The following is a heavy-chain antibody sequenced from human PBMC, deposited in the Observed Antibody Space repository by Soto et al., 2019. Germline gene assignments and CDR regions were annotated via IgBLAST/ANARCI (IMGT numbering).Heavy chain of an antibody. Sequence: SGGSLRLSCAASGFTFSSYGMHWVRQAPGKGLEWVAVIWYDGSNKYYADSVKGRFTISRDNSKNTLYLQMNSLRAEDTAVYYCARDKEDYYYGMDVWGQGTTVTVSS. V-gene: IGHV3-33*01. J-gene: IGHJ6*02. CDR3: ARDKEDYYYGMDV. CDR1: GFTFSSYG. CDR2: IWYDGSNK.